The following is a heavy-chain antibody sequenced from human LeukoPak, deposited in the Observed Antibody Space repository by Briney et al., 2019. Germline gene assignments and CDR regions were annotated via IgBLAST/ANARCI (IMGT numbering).Heavy chain of an antibody. D-gene: IGHD4-11*01. CDR2: IYHSGST. J-gene: IGHJ4*02. CDR1: GYSISSGYY. CDR3: ARSDYSGYFDY. Sequence: PSETLSLTCAVSGYSISSGYYWGWIRQPPGKGLEWIGSIYHSGSTYYNPSLKSRVTISVDTSKNQFSLKLSSVTAADTAVYYCARSDYSGYFDYWGQGTLVSVSS. V-gene: IGHV4-38-2*01.